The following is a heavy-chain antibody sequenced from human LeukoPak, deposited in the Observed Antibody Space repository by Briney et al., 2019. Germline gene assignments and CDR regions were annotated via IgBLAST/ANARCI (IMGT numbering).Heavy chain of an antibody. J-gene: IGHJ4*02. CDR1: GYTFTSYG. V-gene: IGHV1-18*01. Sequence: ASVKVSCKASGYTFTSYGISWVRQAPGQGLEWMGWISAYNGNTNYAQKLQGRVTMTTDTSTSTAYMELRSLRSDDTAVYYCARGSAYDILTGYYDYWGQGTLVTVSS. CDR3: ARGSAYDILTGYYDY. D-gene: IGHD3-9*01. CDR2: ISAYNGNT.